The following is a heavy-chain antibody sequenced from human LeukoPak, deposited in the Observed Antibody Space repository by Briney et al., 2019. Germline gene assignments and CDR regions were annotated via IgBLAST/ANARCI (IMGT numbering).Heavy chain of an antibody. CDR3: ARVQSGYSYGYRSGSDAFDI. J-gene: IGHJ3*02. CDR2: IWYDGSNK. D-gene: IGHD5-18*01. Sequence: GGSLRLSCAASGFTFSSYGMPWVRQAPGKGLEWVAVIWYDGSNKYYADSVKGRFTISRDNSKNTLYLQMNSLRAEDTAVYYCARVQSGYSYGYRSGSDAFDIWGQGTMVTVSS. CDR1: GFTFSSYG. V-gene: IGHV3-33*01.